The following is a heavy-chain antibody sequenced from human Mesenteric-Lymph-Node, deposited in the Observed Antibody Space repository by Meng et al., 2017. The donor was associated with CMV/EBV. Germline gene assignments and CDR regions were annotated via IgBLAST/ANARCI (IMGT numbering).Heavy chain of an antibody. CDR2: IKQDGSEK. CDR1: GFTFSSYW. Sequence: GGSLRLSCAASGFTFSSYWMSWVRQAPGKGLEWVANIKQDGSEKYYVDSVKGRLTISRDNSKNTLYLQMNSLRVEDTAIYFCVKGWVVPGAVGGHFGNWGQGTLVTVSS. D-gene: IGHD2-2*01. CDR3: VKGWVVPGAVGGHFGN. J-gene: IGHJ4*02. V-gene: IGHV3-7*03.